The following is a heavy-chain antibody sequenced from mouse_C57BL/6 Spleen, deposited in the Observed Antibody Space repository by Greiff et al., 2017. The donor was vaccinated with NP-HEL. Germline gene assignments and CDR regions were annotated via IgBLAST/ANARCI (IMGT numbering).Heavy chain of an antibody. CDR1: GYTFTDYE. CDR3: TCNYAMDY. J-gene: IGHJ4*01. Sequence: QVQLKESGAELVRPGASVTLSCKASGYTFTDYEMHWVKQTPVHGLEWIGAIDPETGGTAYNQKFKGKAILTADKSSSTAYMELRSLTSEDSAVYYCTCNYAMDYWGQGTSVTVSS. CDR2: IDPETGGT. V-gene: IGHV1-15*01.